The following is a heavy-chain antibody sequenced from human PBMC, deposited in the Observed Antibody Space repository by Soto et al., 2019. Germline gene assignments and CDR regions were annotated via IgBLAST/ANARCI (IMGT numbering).Heavy chain of an antibody. CDR2: TYYRSKWFN. CDR1: GGSVSSNIAA. J-gene: IGHJ4*02. CDR3: ARGDQGFDY. D-gene: IGHD3-16*01. V-gene: IGHV6-1*01. Sequence: SQTLSVTCAISGGSVSSNIAAWNCIRQSPSRGLEWLGRTYYRSKWFNNYALSVKSRITINPDTSKNQFSLQLNSVTPEDTAVYYCARGDQGFDYWGQGTMVTVSS.